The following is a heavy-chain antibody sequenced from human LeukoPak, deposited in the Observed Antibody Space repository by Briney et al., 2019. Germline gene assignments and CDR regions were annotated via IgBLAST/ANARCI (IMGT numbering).Heavy chain of an antibody. J-gene: IGHJ5*02. Sequence: ASVKVSCKASGYTFTGYYMHWVQQAPGQGLEWMGWINPNSGGTNYAQKFQGRVTMTRNTSISTAYMELSSLRSEDTAVYYCARGGGMYNWFDPWGQGTLVTVSS. CDR1: GYTFTGYY. V-gene: IGHV1-2*02. CDR3: ARGGGMYNWFDP. CDR2: INPNSGGT. D-gene: IGHD3-16*01.